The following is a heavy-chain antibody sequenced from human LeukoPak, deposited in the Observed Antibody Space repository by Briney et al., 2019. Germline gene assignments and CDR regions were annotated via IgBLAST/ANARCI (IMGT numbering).Heavy chain of an antibody. CDR2: INHSGGT. CDR1: GGSFSGYY. Sequence: PSETLSLTCAVYGGSFSGYYWSWIRQPPGKGLEWIGEINHSGGTNYNPSLKSRVTISVGRSKNQFSLRLTSVTAADTAVYYCARVRWDSSSSEDYWGQGTLVTVSS. D-gene: IGHD6-6*01. J-gene: IGHJ4*02. CDR3: ARVRWDSSSSEDY. V-gene: IGHV4-34*01.